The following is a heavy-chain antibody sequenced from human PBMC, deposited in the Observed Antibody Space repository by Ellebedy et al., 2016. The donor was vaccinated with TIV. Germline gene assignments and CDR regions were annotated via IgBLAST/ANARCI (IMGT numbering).Heavy chain of an antibody. J-gene: IGHJ3*02. CDR2: IWYDGSNK. Sequence: GGSLRLSCAASGFTFSSYGMHWVRQAPGKGLEWVAVIWYDGSNKYYADSVKGRFTISRDNSKNTLYLQMNSLRAEDTAVYYCANFDYSGTFDIWGQGTMVTVSS. CDR3: ANFDYSGTFDI. CDR1: GFTFSSYG. D-gene: IGHD5-12*01. V-gene: IGHV3-33*06.